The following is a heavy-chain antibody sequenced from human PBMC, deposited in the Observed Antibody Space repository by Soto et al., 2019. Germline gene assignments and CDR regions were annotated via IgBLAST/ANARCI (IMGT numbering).Heavy chain of an antibody. CDR2: VLPSTGAT. CDR3: AVDDGYSSSHLYA. J-gene: IGHJ1*01. V-gene: IGHV1-69*13. Sequence: QDQLVQSGPEMKKPGSSVKLSCEASGGTLITYSISWVRQAPGQGLEWMGGVLPSTGATNYAPKFQGRATITADESTRTAYMELRGLRSEDTAIYFCAVDDGYSSSHLYAWGQGTRLTVSP. D-gene: IGHD6-13*01. CDR1: GGTLITYS.